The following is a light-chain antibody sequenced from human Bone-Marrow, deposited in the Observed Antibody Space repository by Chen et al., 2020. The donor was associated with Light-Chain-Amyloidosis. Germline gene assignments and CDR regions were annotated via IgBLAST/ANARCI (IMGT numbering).Light chain of an antibody. V-gene: IGLV3-25*03. J-gene: IGLJ2*01. CDR3: QSADSSGTYEVI. CDR1: DLPTKY. CDR2: RDT. Sequence: SYELTQPPSVSVSPGQTDRITCSGEDLPTKYAYWYQQKPGQAPVLVIHRDTEMPSGISERFSGSSSVTTATLTISGVQAEDEADYHCQSADSSGTYEVIFGGGTKLTVL.